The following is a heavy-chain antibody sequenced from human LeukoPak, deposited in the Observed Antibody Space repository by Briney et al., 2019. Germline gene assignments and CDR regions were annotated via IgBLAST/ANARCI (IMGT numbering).Heavy chain of an antibody. Sequence: GGSLRLSCAASGFTFSSYSMNWVRQAPGKGLEWVGRIKSKADGGTTDYDAPVKGRFTISRDDSKNILYLQMNSLTTEDTAVYYCTTLTTTYYYGVDVWGQGTTVTVSS. CDR3: TTLTTTYYYGVDV. CDR1: GFTFSSYS. J-gene: IGHJ6*02. D-gene: IGHD3-3*01. CDR2: IKSKADGGTT. V-gene: IGHV3-15*01.